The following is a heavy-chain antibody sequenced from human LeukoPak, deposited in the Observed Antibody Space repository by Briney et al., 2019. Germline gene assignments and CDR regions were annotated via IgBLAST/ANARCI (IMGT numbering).Heavy chain of an antibody. CDR2: IYWNDDD. V-gene: IGHV2-5*01. Sequence: SGPTLVNLTQPVTLTCTTSGFSFSSTALGVCCLRQPPGKALVWLALIYWNDDDLYSPSLKTRLTITKDTSKTQVVLTMTNMNPVDTATYYCAQLSRSPSFSMTTLTTFDNWGQGTLVTVSS. CDR3: AQLSRSPSFSMTTLTTFDN. CDR1: GFSFSSTALG. D-gene: IGHD4-17*01. J-gene: IGHJ4*02.